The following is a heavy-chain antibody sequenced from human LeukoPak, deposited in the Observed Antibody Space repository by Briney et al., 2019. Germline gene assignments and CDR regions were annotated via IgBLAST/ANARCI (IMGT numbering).Heavy chain of an antibody. Sequence: SLRLSCAASGFTFDDYAMHWVRQAPGKGLEWVSGISWNSGSIGYADSVKGRFTISRDNAKNSLYLQMNSLRAVDMALYYCAKGGSSSEDWLFQHWGQGTLVTVSS. CDR1: GFTFDDYA. J-gene: IGHJ1*01. CDR3: AKGGSSSEDWLFQH. D-gene: IGHD6-6*01. V-gene: IGHV3-9*03. CDR2: ISWNSGSI.